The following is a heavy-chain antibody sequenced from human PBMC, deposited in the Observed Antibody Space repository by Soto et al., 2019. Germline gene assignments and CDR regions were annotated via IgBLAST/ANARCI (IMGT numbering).Heavy chain of an antibody. J-gene: IGHJ4*02. CDR3: ARFNGGREYGSSASLDY. D-gene: IGHD6-6*01. V-gene: IGHV3-21*01. Sequence: GGSLRLSCAASGFTFSSYSMNWVRQAPGKGLEWVSSISSSSSYIYYADSVKGRFTITRDNAKNSLYLQMNSLRAEDTAVYYCARFNGGREYGSSASLDYWGQGTLVTVSS. CDR1: GFTFSSYS. CDR2: ISSSSSYI.